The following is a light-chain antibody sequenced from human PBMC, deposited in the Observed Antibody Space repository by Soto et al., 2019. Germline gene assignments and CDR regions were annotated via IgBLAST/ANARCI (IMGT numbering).Light chain of an antibody. CDR3: QQYNNWPKT. CDR2: GAS. J-gene: IGKJ1*01. CDR1: QSISNDY. Sequence: EIVLTQSPGTLSLSPGERATLSCRASQSISNDYLAWYQQKPGQAPRLLIHGASSRAIGIPDRFSGGGSGTDFTLTISRLEPEDFAVYFCQQYNNWPKTFGQGTKVDIK. V-gene: IGKV3-20*01.